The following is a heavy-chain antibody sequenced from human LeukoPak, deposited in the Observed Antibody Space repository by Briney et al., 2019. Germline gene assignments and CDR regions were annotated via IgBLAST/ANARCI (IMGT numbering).Heavy chain of an antibody. D-gene: IGHD3-10*01. CDR2: SSYTGKT. CDR3: ARLGHDFYGSGSSAVHL. V-gene: IGHV4-39*01. CDR1: GGSISSSSSH. J-gene: IGHJ3*01. Sequence: SETLSLSCAVSGGSISSSSSHWGWIRQPPGKGLEWIGSSSYTGKTYYNPSLLSRVSISVGTFNNQFSLKVTSVTAGDTAVYFCARLGHDFYGSGSSAVHLWGQGTRVTVSP.